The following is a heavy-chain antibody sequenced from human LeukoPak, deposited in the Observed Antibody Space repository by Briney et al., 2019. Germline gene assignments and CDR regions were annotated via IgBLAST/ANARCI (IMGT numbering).Heavy chain of an antibody. Sequence: ASVKVSCKASGYTFTGYYMHWVRQAPGQGLEWMGRINLNSGATNYAQKFRGRVTLTRDTSISTAYMELSGLESDDTAVYYCAADTSGYNLIDYWGQGTLVTVSS. CDR1: GYTFTGYY. CDR2: INLNSGAT. CDR3: AADTSGYNLIDY. J-gene: IGHJ4*02. D-gene: IGHD3-22*01. V-gene: IGHV1-2*06.